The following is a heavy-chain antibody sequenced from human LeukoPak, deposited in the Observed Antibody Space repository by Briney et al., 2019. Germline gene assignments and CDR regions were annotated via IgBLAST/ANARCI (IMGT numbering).Heavy chain of an antibody. CDR3: ARGRITMIRGIIISGYFDY. V-gene: IGHV4-4*07. CDR1: GVSIRSYY. D-gene: IGHD3-10*01. CDR2: IYTSGST. J-gene: IGHJ4*02. Sequence: SETLSLTCIVSGVSIRSYYWSWIRQPAGKGLEWIGRIYTSGSTNYNPSLKSRVTMSVDTSKNQFSLKLSSVTAADTAVYYCARGRITMIRGIIISGYFDYWGQGALVTVSS.